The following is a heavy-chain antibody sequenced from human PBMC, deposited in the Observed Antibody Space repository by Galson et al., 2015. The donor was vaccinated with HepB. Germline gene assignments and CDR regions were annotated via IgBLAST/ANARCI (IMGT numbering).Heavy chain of an antibody. CDR3: ARAGDYYDSSGYYKFDY. Sequence: ETLSLTCAVYGGSFSGYYWSWIRQPPGKGLEWIGEINHSGSTNYNPSLKSRVTISVDTSKNQFSLKLSSVTAADTAVYYCARAGDYYDSSGYYKFDYWGQGTLVTVSS. CDR2: INHSGST. J-gene: IGHJ4*02. D-gene: IGHD3-22*01. CDR1: GGSFSGYY. V-gene: IGHV4-34*01.